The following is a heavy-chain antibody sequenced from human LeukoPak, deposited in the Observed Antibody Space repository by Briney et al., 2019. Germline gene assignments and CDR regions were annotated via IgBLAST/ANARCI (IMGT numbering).Heavy chain of an antibody. CDR2: INSDGSAT. Sequence: GGSLRLSCAASGFTFSNYLMHWVRQTPGKGLMWVSQINSDGSATSCADPVKGRCTISRDNAKNMLYLEMNSLRVEDTAVYFCTRDHGLDVWGQGTTVTVSS. CDR1: GFTFSNYL. CDR3: TRDHGLDV. J-gene: IGHJ6*02. V-gene: IGHV3-74*01.